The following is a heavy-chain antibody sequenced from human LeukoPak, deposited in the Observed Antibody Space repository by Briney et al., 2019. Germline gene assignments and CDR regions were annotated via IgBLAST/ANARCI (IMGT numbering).Heavy chain of an antibody. V-gene: IGHV3-23*01. CDR3: ARLKLKVYYYYMDV. CDR2: ISGSGGST. CDR1: GFTFSSYA. Sequence: PGGSLRLSCAASGFTFSSYAMSWVRQAPGKGLEWVSAISGSGGSTYYADSVKGRFTISRDNSKNTLYLQMNSLRAEDTAVYYCARLKLKVYYYYMDVWGKGTTVTVSS. J-gene: IGHJ6*03. D-gene: IGHD1-1*01.